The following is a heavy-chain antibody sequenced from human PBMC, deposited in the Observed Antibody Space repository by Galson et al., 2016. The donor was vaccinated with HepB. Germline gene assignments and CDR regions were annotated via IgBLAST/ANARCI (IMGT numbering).Heavy chain of an antibody. CDR1: GDSVSSNSAA. CDR2: TYYRSKWYN. J-gene: IGHJ5*02. Sequence: CAISGDSVSSNSAAWNWIRQSPSRGLEWLGRTYYRSKWYNDYAVSVKSRITINPDTSTNQFFLKLTSVTAADTAVYYCARGGSGNGDYVTNNYFGPWGQGILVTVSS. CDR3: ARGGSGNGDYVTNNYFGP. V-gene: IGHV6-1*01. D-gene: IGHD4-17*01.